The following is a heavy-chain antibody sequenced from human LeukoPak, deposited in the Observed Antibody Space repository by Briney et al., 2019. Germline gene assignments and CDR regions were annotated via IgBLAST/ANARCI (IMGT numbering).Heavy chain of an antibody. Sequence: GASVKVSCKASGYTFTSYGISWVRQAPGHGLEWMGWISGNNNNADYAQKFQGRVTMTTDISTSTAYMELSGLRSDDTAVYYCTTVTTSEFDYWGQGTLVTVSS. CDR3: TTVTTSEFDY. CDR2: ISGNNNNA. J-gene: IGHJ4*02. CDR1: GYTFTSYG. V-gene: IGHV1-18*01. D-gene: IGHD4-17*01.